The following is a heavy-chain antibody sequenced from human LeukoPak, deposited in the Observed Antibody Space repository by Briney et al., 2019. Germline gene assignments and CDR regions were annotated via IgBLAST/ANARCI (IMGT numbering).Heavy chain of an antibody. Sequence: ASVKVSCKASGYTFTGYYMHWVRQAPGQGLEWMGWINPNSGDTKYAQKFQGRVTMTTDTPTNTAYMELRSLTSDDTAVYYCARDPGPDAFDIWGQGTVVTVSS. V-gene: IGHV1-2*02. CDR3: ARDPGPDAFDI. CDR1: GYTFTGYY. J-gene: IGHJ3*02. CDR2: INPNSGDT.